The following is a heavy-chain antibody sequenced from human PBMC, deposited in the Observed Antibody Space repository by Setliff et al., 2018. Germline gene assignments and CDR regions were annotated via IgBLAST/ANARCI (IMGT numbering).Heavy chain of an antibody. CDR3: AKHGAYNDFLTGYNFYYDMDV. D-gene: IGHD3-9*01. V-gene: IGHV3-30-3*02. J-gene: IGHJ6*02. Sequence: GGSLRLSCAASGFTFSSYGIHWVRQAPGKGLEWVAVMSLDETNKYYADSGKGRFTISRDNSKNTLYLQMNSLRAEDTAVYYCAKHGAYNDFLTGYNFYYDMDVWGQGTTVTVSS. CDR2: MSLDETNK. CDR1: GFTFSSYG.